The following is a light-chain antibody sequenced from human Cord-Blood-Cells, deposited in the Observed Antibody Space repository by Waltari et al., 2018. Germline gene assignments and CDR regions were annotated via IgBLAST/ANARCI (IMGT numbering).Light chain of an antibody. Sequence: EIVLTQSPATLSLSLGERATPSCRASQSVSSYLAWYQQKPGQAPRLLIYDASNRATGIPARFSGSGSGTDFTLTISSLEPEDFAVYYCQQRSNWPITFGQGTRLEIK. J-gene: IGKJ5*01. CDR3: QQRSNWPIT. V-gene: IGKV3-11*01. CDR1: QSVSSY. CDR2: DAS.